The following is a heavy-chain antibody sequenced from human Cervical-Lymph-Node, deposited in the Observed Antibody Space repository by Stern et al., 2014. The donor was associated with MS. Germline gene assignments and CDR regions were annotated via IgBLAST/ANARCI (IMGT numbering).Heavy chain of an antibody. V-gene: IGHV3-7*01. CDR2: INQDGSEI. CDR1: GFAFSSYW. CDR3: VRDGAFYFDH. J-gene: IGHJ4*02. Sequence: EVQLVESGGGFVRPGGSLRLSCEASGFAFSSYWMPWVRQAPGKGLEWVATINQDGSEIHYVDSVKGRFTISRDNTKNSVYLRMNSLRAEDTAVYYCVRDGAFYFDHWGLGTLVTVSS.